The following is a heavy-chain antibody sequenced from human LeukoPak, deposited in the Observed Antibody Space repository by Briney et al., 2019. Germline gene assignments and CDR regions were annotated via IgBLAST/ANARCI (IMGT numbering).Heavy chain of an antibody. J-gene: IGHJ4*02. CDR2: ISWNSGSI. CDR1: GFTFDDYA. V-gene: IGHV3-9*01. D-gene: IGHD6-19*01. CDR3: AKVGSGWYIGDYFDY. Sequence: GGSLRLSCAASGFTFDDYAMHWVRQAPGKGLEWVSGISWNSGSIGYADSVKGRFTISRDNAKNSLYLQMNGLRAEDTALYYCAKVGSGWYIGDYFDYWGQGTLVTVSS.